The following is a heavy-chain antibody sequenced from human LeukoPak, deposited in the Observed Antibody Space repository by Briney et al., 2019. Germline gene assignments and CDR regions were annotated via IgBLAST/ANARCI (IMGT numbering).Heavy chain of an antibody. CDR3: ARRVYSSGWYDGFDI. V-gene: IGHV4-59*08. CDR2: IYYSGST. J-gene: IGHJ3*02. CDR1: GGSISSYY. D-gene: IGHD6-19*01. Sequence: SETLSLTCTVSGGSISSYYWSWIRQPPGKGLEWIGYIYYSGSTNYNPSLKSRVSISVDTSKNQFSLKLSSVTAADTAVYYCARRVYSSGWYDGFDIWGQGTMVTVSS.